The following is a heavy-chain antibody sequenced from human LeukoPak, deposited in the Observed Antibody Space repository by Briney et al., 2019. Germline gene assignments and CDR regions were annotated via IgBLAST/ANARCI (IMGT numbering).Heavy chain of an antibody. CDR2: FDPEDGET. CDR3: ATDLYGSGSYYTSY. Sequence: ASVKVSCKVSGYTLTELSMHWVRQAPGKGLEWMGGFDPEDGETIYAQKFQGRVTMTEDTSTDTAYMELSSLRSEDTAVHYRATDLYGSGSYYTSYWGQGTLVTVSS. J-gene: IGHJ4*02. V-gene: IGHV1-24*01. D-gene: IGHD3-10*01. CDR1: GYTLTELS.